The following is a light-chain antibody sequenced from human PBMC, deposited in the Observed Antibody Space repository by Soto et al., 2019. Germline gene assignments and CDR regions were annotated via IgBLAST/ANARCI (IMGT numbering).Light chain of an antibody. CDR2: GAS. V-gene: IGKV3-15*01. CDR1: QSISSD. CDR3: QPYFRYWT. Sequence: IVMTQAPATVSVSPGGRASLWCRASQSISSDVAWYKPKPGQAPSLLIYGASTTATGIPARFSGSGSGTEFTLTIRSLKPDDFATYDCQPYFRYWTFGQGTKVDIK. J-gene: IGKJ1*01.